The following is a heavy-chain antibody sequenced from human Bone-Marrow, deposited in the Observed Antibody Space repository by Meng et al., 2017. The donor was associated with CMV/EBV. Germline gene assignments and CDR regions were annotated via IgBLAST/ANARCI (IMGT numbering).Heavy chain of an antibody. J-gene: IGHJ4*02. CDR3: AHRAVVVPAASGEYGYYFDY. CDR2: IYWNDDK. CDR1: GFSLSTSGVG. Sequence: SGPTLVKPTQTLTLTCTFSGFSLSTSGVGVGWIRQPPGKALEWLALIYWNDDKRYSPSLKSRLTITKDTSKNQVVLTMTNMDPVDTATYYCAHRAVVVPAASGEYGYYFDYWGQGTLVTVSS. D-gene: IGHD2-2*01. V-gene: IGHV2-5*01.